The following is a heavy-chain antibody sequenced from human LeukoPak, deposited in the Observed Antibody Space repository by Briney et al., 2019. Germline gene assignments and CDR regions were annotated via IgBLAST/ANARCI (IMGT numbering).Heavy chain of an antibody. CDR2: ISYSGST. CDR1: GGSISSYY. J-gene: IGHJ4*02. V-gene: IGHV4-59*08. CDR3: ARQGEYSGYQAFDY. D-gene: IGHD5-12*01. Sequence: PSETLSLTCTVSGGSISSYYWSWIRQPPGKGLEWIGYISYSGSTNYNPSLKSRVTISVDTSKNQFSLKLSSVTAADTAVYYCARQGEYSGYQAFDYWGQGTPVTVSS.